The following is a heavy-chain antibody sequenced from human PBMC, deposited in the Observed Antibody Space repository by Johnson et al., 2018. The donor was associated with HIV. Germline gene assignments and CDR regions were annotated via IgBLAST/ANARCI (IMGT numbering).Heavy chain of an antibody. D-gene: IGHD4-17*01. CDR2: IYSGGST. CDR3: ARGVPDYVDAFDI. Sequence: VQLVESGGGLVQPGESLRLSCAAAGFTVTSNYMSWVRQAPGKGLEWVSVIYSGGSTYYADSVKGRFTISRDNSKNTLYLQINSLRAEDTALYYCARGVPDYVDAFDIWGQGTMVTVSS. CDR1: GFTVTSNY. V-gene: IGHV3-66*01. J-gene: IGHJ3*02.